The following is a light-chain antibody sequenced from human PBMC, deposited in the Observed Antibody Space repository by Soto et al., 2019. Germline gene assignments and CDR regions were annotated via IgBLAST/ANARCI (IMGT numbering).Light chain of an antibody. J-gene: IGKJ3*01. CDR3: QQSHTFPLT. V-gene: IGKV1-39*01. CDR2: AAS. Sequence: DIEMTQSPSSLSASVGDRVTITCRASQTIASHLNWYQQKPGEAPKLLIYAASSLQSGVPSRFSGTSSGTTFTLIISSLQPEDFVTYSCQQSHTFPLTFGPGTRVEIK. CDR1: QTIASH.